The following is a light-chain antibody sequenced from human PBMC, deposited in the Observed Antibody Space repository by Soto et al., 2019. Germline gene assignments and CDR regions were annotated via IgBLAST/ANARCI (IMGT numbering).Light chain of an antibody. CDR3: QQYGSSTGFT. CDR2: GAS. J-gene: IGKJ3*01. CDR1: QSVSSSY. V-gene: IGKV3-20*01. Sequence: EIVLTQSPGTLSLSPGERATLSCRASQSVSSSYLAWYQQKPGQAPRLLIYGASSRATGIPDRFSGSGSGTDFTLTISRPEPEDFAVYYCQQYGSSTGFTFGPGTKVHIK.